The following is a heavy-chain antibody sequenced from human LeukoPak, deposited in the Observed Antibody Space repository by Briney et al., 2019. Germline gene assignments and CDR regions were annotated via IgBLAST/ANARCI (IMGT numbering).Heavy chain of an antibody. Sequence: GGSLRLSCAASEFNFKTYGMNWVRQAPGKGLEWVSAISGTGITIYYADSVKGRFTISRDNSKNTLYLQMNSLRAEDTAVYYCAKDQGSFLNEAFDIWGQGTMVTVSS. D-gene: IGHD3-10*01. V-gene: IGHV3-23*01. J-gene: IGHJ3*02. CDR3: AKDQGSFLNEAFDI. CDR1: EFNFKTYG. CDR2: ISGTGITI.